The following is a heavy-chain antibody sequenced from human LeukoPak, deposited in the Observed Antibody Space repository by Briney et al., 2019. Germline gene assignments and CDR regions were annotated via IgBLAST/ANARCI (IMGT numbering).Heavy chain of an antibody. CDR2: IYYSGST. J-gene: IGHJ6*03. V-gene: IGHV4-59*08. Sequence: ASETLSLTCTVSGGSISSYYWSWIRQPPGKGLEWIGYIYYSGSTNYNPSLKSRFTISVDTSKNQFSLKLRSVTAADTAVYYCARHGREPAACYYYMDVWGKGTTVTVSS. CDR3: ARHGREPAACYYYMDV. CDR1: GGSISSYY. D-gene: IGHD1-14*01.